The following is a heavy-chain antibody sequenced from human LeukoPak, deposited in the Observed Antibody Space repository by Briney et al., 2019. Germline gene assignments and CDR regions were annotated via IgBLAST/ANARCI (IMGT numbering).Heavy chain of an antibody. CDR2: ISSSSSYI. CDR3: ARAGITMVRGVIITSNGWFDP. Sequence: PGGSLRLSCAASGFTFSSYSMNWVRQAPGKGLEWVSSISSSSSYIYYADSVKGRFTISRDNAKNSLYLQMNSLRAEDTAVYYCARAGITMVRGVIITSNGWFDPWGQGTLVTVSS. V-gene: IGHV3-21*01. CDR1: GFTFSSYS. J-gene: IGHJ5*02. D-gene: IGHD3-10*01.